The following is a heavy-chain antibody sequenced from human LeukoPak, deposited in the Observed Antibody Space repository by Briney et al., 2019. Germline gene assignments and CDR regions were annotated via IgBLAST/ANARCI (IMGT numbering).Heavy chain of an antibody. J-gene: IGHJ4*02. CDR1: GFTFSNAW. V-gene: IGHV3-15*01. Sequence: GGSLRLSCAASGFTFSNAWMSWVRQAPGKGLEWVGRIKSKTDGGTTDYAAPVKGRFTISRDDSQNTPYLQMNSLKTEDTAVYSCTTDQGFGEFNFDYWGQGTLVTVSS. CDR3: TTDQGFGEFNFDY. D-gene: IGHD3-10*01. CDR2: IKSKTDGGTT.